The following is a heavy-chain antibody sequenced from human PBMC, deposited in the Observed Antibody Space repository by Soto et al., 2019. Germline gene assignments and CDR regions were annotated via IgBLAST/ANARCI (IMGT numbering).Heavy chain of an antibody. V-gene: IGHV4-39*01. D-gene: IGHD3-10*01. CDR2: IYYSGST. CDR1: GGSISSSSYY. Sequence: QLQLQESGPGLVKPSETLSLTCTVSGGSISSSSYYWGWIRQPPGKGLEWIGSIYYSGSTYYNPSLKSRVTISVDTSKNQFSLKLSSVTAADTAVYYCAAGVVRGVNDYWGQGTLVTVSS. CDR3: AAGVVRGVNDY. J-gene: IGHJ4*02.